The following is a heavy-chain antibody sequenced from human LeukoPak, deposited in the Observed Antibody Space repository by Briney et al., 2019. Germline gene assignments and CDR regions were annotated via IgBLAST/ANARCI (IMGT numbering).Heavy chain of an antibody. CDR3: ARVVRSEVPAAADAFDI. V-gene: IGHV3-30*03. CDR2: ISYDGSKK. J-gene: IGHJ3*02. D-gene: IGHD2-2*01. Sequence: GGSLRLSCAASGFTVSNNYMRWVRQAPGKGLEWVAVISYDGSKKYYADYVKGRFTISRDKSKNTLYLQMNSLRPEDTAVYYCARVVRSEVPAAADAFDIWGQGTMVTVSS. CDR1: GFTVSNNY.